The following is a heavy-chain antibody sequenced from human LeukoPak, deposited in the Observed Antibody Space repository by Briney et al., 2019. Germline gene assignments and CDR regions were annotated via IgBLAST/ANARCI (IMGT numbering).Heavy chain of an antibody. CDR1: GFTFSSYA. CDR3: ATRGYCSGGSCYGLPAWYYYYYYMDV. CDR2: ISSSGSTI. V-gene: IGHV3-48*04. Sequence: GGSPRLSCAASGFTFSSYAMSWVRQAPGKGLEWVSYISSSGSTIYYADSVKGRFTISRDNAKNSLYLQMNSLRAEDTAVYYCATRGYCSGGSCYGLPAWYYYYYYMDVWGKGTTVTVSS. J-gene: IGHJ6*03. D-gene: IGHD2-15*01.